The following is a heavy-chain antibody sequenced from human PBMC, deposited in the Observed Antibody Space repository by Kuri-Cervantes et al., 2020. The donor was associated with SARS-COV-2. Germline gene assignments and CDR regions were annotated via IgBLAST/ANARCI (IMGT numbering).Heavy chain of an antibody. CDR1: GFNFSTTD. V-gene: IGHV3-30*03. CDR2: ISYDGKNK. J-gene: IGHJ6*02. Sequence: GESLKISCVASGFNFSTTDMHWVRQAPGKGLEWVTFISYDGKNKKCMASGKGRFTISRDNSKNTLYLQMNSLRAEDTAVYYCARDVEQWLVRSFWYYGMDVWGQGTTVTVSS. D-gene: IGHD6-19*01. CDR3: ARDVEQWLVRSFWYYGMDV.